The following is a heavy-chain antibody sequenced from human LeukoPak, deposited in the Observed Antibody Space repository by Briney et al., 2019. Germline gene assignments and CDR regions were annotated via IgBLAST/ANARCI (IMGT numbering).Heavy chain of an antibody. Sequence: GGSLRLSCAASGFTFSSYWMHWVRQVPGKGLVWVSRTNEDGRITNYADSVEGRFTISRDNAANTLFLQMNSLRAEDTAVYYCVRSFGGRTEYWGQGTLFTVTS. V-gene: IGHV3-74*01. D-gene: IGHD3-16*01. CDR3: VRSFGGRTEY. J-gene: IGHJ4*02. CDR1: GFTFSSYW. CDR2: TNEDGRIT.